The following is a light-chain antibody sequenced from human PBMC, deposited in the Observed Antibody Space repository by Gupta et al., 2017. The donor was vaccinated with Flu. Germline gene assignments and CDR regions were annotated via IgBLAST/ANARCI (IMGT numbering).Light chain of an antibody. CDR3: QHYSAVPYT. Sequence: DIHMTQSPSTLPASIGDRVTITCRASQSITSYLALYQQKPGKAPKLLIYLASALENGVPSRFSGSGFGTDCTLTINGLHADDFGTYYGQHYSAVPYTFGPGTNLEIK. CDR2: LAS. J-gene: IGKJ2*01. CDR1: QSITSY. V-gene: IGKV1-5*03.